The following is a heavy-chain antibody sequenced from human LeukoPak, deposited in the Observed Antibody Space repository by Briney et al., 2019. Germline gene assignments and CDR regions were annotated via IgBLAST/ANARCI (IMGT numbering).Heavy chain of an antibody. J-gene: IGHJ3*02. CDR3: ARTLVPEYSSGWYFGLGGHAFDI. Sequence: ASVKVSCKASGYTFTSYAMHWVRQAPGQRLEWMGWINAGNGNTKYSQKFQGRVTITRDTSASTAYMELSSLRSEDTAVYYCARTLVPEYSSGWYFGLGGHAFDIWGQGTMVTVSS. V-gene: IGHV1-3*01. CDR1: GYTFTSYA. D-gene: IGHD6-19*01. CDR2: INAGNGNT.